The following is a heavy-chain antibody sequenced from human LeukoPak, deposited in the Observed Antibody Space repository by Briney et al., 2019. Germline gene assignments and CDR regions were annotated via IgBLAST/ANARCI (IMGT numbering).Heavy chain of an antibody. D-gene: IGHD4-17*01. CDR3: ARDLYGDYPWDY. J-gene: IGHJ4*02. V-gene: IGHV3-21*01. CDR1: GFTFSSCS. Sequence: GGSLRLSCAASGFTFSSCSMNWVRQAPGKGLEWVSSISSSSSYIYYADSVKGRFTISRDNAKNSLYLQMNSLRAEDTAVYYCARDLYGDYPWDYWGQGTLVTVSS. CDR2: ISSSSSYI.